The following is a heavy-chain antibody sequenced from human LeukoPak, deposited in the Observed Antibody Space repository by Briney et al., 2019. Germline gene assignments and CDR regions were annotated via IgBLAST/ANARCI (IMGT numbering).Heavy chain of an antibody. CDR2: INSDGSST. Sequence: GGSLRLSCAASGFIFSSYWMHWVRQAPGKGLVWVSRINSDGSSTSYADSVKGRFTISRDNAKNTLYLQMDSLRAEDTAVYYCASGAQLRRIAVAGTLGYYWGQGTLVTVSS. J-gene: IGHJ4*02. V-gene: IGHV3-74*01. CDR1: GFIFSSYW. CDR3: ASGAQLRRIAVAGTLGYY. D-gene: IGHD6-19*01.